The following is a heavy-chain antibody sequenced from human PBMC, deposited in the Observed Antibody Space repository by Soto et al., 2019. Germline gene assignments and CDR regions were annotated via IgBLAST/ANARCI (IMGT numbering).Heavy chain of an antibody. Sequence: GGSLRLSCTASGFTFGDYAMSWFRQAPGKGLEWVGFIRSKAYGGTTEYAASVKGRFTISRDDSKSIAYLQMNSLKTEDTAVYYCTRMTVGYSYGYVFDYWGQGTLVTVSS. CDR3: TRMTVGYSYGYVFDY. J-gene: IGHJ4*02. CDR2: IRSKAYGGTT. CDR1: GFTFGDYA. D-gene: IGHD5-18*01. V-gene: IGHV3-49*03.